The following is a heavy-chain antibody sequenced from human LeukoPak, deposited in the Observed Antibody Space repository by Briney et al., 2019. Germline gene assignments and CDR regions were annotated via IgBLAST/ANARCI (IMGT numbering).Heavy chain of an antibody. J-gene: IGHJ6*03. D-gene: IGHD3-10*01. Sequence: GGSLRLSCAASGFTFSSYSMNWVRQAPGKGLEWISYISISSSTIYYADSVKGRFTISRDNAKNSLYLQMNSLRAEDTAVYYCATSPGGFGDYYYYYMDVWGKGTTVTVSS. V-gene: IGHV3-48*04. CDR2: ISISSSTI. CDR3: ATSPGGFGDYYYYYMDV. CDR1: GFTFSSYS.